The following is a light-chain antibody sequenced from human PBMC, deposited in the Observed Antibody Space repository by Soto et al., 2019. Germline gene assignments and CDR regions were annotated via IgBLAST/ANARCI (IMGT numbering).Light chain of an antibody. CDR3: QQANSYPWT. CDR1: QDIRND. Sequence: IQLTQYPSSLSASVGDKVTITCRASQDIRNDLAWYQQKPGEAPKLLIYGSSSLLSGVPSRFSGTRSGTDFTLTISSLQPEDFATYYCQQANSYPWTFGQGTKVDIK. V-gene: IGKV1-17*01. J-gene: IGKJ1*01. CDR2: GSS.